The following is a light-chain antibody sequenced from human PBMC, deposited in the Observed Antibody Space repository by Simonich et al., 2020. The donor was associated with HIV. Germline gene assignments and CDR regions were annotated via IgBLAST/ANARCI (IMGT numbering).Light chain of an antibody. V-gene: IGLV2-14*03. Sequence: QSALPQPASVSGSPGQSITISCTGTSSDVGGYNYVSWYQQHPGKVPKLMIYDVSKRPSGVSNRFSGPKSGNTASLTISGLQAEDEADYYCSSYTSSSTLVFGGGTKLTVL. CDR2: DVS. CDR3: SSYTSSSTLV. J-gene: IGLJ3*02. CDR1: SSDVGGYNY.